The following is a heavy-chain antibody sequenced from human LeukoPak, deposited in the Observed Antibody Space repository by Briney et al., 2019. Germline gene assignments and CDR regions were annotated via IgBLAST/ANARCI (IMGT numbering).Heavy chain of an antibody. V-gene: IGHV1-24*01. D-gene: IGHD3-9*01. Sequence: ASVKVSCKVSGYTLTELSMHWVRQAPGKGLEWMGGFDPEDGETIYAQKFQGRVTMTEDTSTDTAYMELSSLRSEDTAVYYCATDRTGYYDILTGYYPLDYWGQGTLATVSS. CDR2: FDPEDGET. CDR3: ATDRTGYYDILTGYYPLDY. CDR1: GYTLTELS. J-gene: IGHJ4*02.